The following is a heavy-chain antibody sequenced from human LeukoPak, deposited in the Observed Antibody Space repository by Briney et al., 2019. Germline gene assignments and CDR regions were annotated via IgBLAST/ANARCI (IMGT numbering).Heavy chain of an antibody. J-gene: IGHJ4*02. CDR3: ARSWGYDFWSGNLLDY. CDR2: VYYSGST. D-gene: IGHD3-3*01. Sequence: SETLSLTCTVSGGSLSSTSHYWAWIRQPPGKGLEWVGSVYYSGSTYYNPSLKSRVTVSIDMSKNQFSLKLSSVTAADTAMYYCARSWGYDFWSGNLLDYWGQGTLVTVSS. CDR1: GGSLSSTSHY. V-gene: IGHV4-39*07.